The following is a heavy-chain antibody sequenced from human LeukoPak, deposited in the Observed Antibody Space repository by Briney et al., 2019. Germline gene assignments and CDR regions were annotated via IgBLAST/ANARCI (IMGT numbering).Heavy chain of an antibody. V-gene: IGHV5-51*01. J-gene: IGHJ4*02. CDR2: IYPGDSET. CDR1: GYSFTSQW. Sequence: GESLKISCKASGYSFTSQWIGWVRQMPGKGLEWMGIIYPGDSETRYSPSFQGQVTISADKSISTAYLQWSSLKATDTAMYFCARKHDYGDFPFDYWGRGALVTVSS. CDR3: ARKHDYGDFPFDY. D-gene: IGHD4-17*01.